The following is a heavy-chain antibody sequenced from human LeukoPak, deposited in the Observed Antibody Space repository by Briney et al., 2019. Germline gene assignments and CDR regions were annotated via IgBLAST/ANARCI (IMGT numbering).Heavy chain of an antibody. V-gene: IGHV3-23*01. CDR2: IGVSDGHT. CDR3: VPRHCDRITCYAGFDY. D-gene: IGHD2-2*01. J-gene: IGHJ4*02. CDR1: GFPFTNYA. Sequence: PGGSLRLSCAASGFPFTNYAMSWVRQAPGKGLEWISEIGVSDGHTYYAASVKGRFTVSRDNSKNMLYLQMDSLRVEDTAIYYCVPRHCDRITCYAGFDYWGQGTLVTVSS.